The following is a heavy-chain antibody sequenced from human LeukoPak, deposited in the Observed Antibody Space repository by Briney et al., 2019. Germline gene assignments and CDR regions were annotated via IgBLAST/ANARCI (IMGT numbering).Heavy chain of an antibody. CDR2: ISGASGATI. V-gene: IGHV3-23*01. D-gene: IGHD6-6*01. CDR3: AKDLAVLVASP. Sequence: GGSLRLSCAASGFSFKNYAMSWVRQPPRKGPEWISSISGASGATIHYADSVKGRFTISRDNSQNTLFLQMNNLRAEDTAIYYCAKDLAVLVASPWGQGTLVTVSS. J-gene: IGHJ5*02. CDR1: GFSFKNYA.